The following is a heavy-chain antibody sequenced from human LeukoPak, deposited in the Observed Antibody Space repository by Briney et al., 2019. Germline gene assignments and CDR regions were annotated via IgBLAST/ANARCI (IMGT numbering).Heavy chain of an antibody. CDR2: IQTSGTT. J-gene: IGHJ5*02. Sequence: SETLSLTCTVSGGSISSYFWSWIRQPAGKGLDWIGRIQTSGTTHYNPSLKSRLTMSVGTSKNQFSLRLSSLTAADTAVYYCARESCRSVSCYNNWFDPWGQGTLVIVSS. CDR1: GGSISSYF. V-gene: IGHV4-4*07. CDR3: ARESCRSVSCYNNWFDP. D-gene: IGHD2-2*01.